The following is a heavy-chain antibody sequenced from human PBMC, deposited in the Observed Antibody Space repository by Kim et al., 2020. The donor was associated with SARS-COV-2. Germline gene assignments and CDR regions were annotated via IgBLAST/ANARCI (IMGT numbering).Heavy chain of an antibody. J-gene: IGHJ3*02. CDR2: INHSGST. D-gene: IGHD2-2*02. CDR1: GGSFSGYY. V-gene: IGHV4-34*01. Sequence: SETLSLTCAVYGGSFSGYYWSWIRQPPGKGLEWIGEINHSGSTNYNPSLKSRVTISVDTSKNQFSLKLSSVTAADTAVYYCARSTAQSQGNPRYCSSTSCYRHLWAFDIWGQGTMVTVSS. CDR3: ARSTAQSQGNPRYCSSTSCYRHLWAFDI.